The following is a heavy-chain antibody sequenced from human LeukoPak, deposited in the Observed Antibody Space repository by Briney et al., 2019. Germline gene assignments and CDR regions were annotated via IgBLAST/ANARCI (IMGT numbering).Heavy chain of an antibody. J-gene: IGHJ4*02. D-gene: IGHD3-3*01. V-gene: IGHV3-23*01. CDR2: ISGSGGST. CDR3: AKDPVLDYDFWSGYYTANYYFDY. CDR1: GFTFSSYA. Sequence: GRSLRLSCAASGFTFSSYAMSWVRQAPGKGLEWVSAISGSGGSTYYADSVKGRFTISRDNSKNTLYLQMNSLRAEDTAVYYCAKDPVLDYDFWSGYYTANYYFDYWGQGTLVTVSS.